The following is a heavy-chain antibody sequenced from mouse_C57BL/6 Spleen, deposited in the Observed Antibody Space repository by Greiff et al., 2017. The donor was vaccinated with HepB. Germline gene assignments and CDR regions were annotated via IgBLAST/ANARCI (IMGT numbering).Heavy chain of an antibody. CDR2: ISSGSSTI. D-gene: IGHD2-4*01. CDR3: AKPYDSAMDY. CDR1: GFTFSDYG. V-gene: IGHV5-17*01. J-gene: IGHJ4*01. Sequence: EVKLVESGGGLVKPGGSLKLSCAASGFTFSDYGMHWVRQAPEKGLEWVAYISSGSSTIYYADTVKGRFTISRDNAKHTLFLQMTSLRSEDTAMYYCAKPYDSAMDYWGQGTSVTVSS.